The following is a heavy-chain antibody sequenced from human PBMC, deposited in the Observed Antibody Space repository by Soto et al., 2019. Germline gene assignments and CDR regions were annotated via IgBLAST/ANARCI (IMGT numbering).Heavy chain of an antibody. Sequence: PGGSLRLSCAASGFTFSSYAMSWVRQAPGKGLEWVSAISGSGGSTYYADSVKGRFTISRDNSKNSLYLQMNSLRAEDTAVYYCARFPNIAVAGSLLFDYWGQGTLVTVSS. J-gene: IGHJ4*02. CDR2: ISGSGGST. V-gene: IGHV3-23*01. CDR3: ARFPNIAVAGSLLFDY. D-gene: IGHD6-19*01. CDR1: GFTFSSYA.